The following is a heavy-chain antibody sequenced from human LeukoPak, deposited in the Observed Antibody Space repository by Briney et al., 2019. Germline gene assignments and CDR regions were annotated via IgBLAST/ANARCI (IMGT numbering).Heavy chain of an antibody. V-gene: IGHV3-48*03. Sequence: PEGSLRLSCIGSGFTFSHYEMNWVRQAPGKGLEWVSYISSSGGTIYYADSVKGRFTISRDNAKNSLYLQVNSLRAEDTAVYYCARADVGPFDPWGQGTLVTVSS. CDR2: ISSSGGTI. CDR1: GFTFSHYE. CDR3: ARADVGPFDP. D-gene: IGHD3-10*02. J-gene: IGHJ5*02.